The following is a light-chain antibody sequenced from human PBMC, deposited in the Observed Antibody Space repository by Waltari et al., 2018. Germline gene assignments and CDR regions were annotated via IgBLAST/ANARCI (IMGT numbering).Light chain of an antibody. J-gene: IGLJ2*01. CDR1: SLSKQY. V-gene: IGLV3-25*03. CDR3: QSADSSVDYILV. CDR2: KDR. Sequence: SFELTHPPSVSVSPGQTARITCSGDSLSKQYSNWYQQKPGQAPQLVIYKDRERPSGIPERFSGSTSGTTVTLTISGVEAEDEADYYCQSADSSVDYILVFGEGTKLTVL.